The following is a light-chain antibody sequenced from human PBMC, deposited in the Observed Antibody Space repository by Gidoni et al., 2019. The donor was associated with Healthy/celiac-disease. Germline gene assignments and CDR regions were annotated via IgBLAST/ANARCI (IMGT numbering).Light chain of an antibody. CDR2: AAS. CDR1: QGISSY. Sequence: TITCRASQGISSYLAWYQQKPGKAFKLLIYAASTLQSGVPSRFSGSGSGTDFTLTISCLQSEDFATYYCQQYYSYPTFXQXTRLEIK. J-gene: IGKJ5*01. CDR3: QQYYSYPT. V-gene: IGKV1-8*01.